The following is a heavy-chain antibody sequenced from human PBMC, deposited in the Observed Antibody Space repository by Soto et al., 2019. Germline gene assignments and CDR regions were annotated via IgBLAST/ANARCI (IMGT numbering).Heavy chain of an antibody. CDR3: ATLAVAGEGSDY. Sequence: QVQLVESGGGVVQPGRSLRLSCAASGFTFRIYAIHWVRQAPGKGLAWVAVISYDGSNKYYADSVKGRFTISRDNSKNTLYLQMNSLRAEDTAVYYCATLAVAGEGSDYWGQGTLVTGSS. CDR1: GFTFRIYA. J-gene: IGHJ4*02. CDR2: ISYDGSNK. V-gene: IGHV3-30-3*01. D-gene: IGHD6-19*01.